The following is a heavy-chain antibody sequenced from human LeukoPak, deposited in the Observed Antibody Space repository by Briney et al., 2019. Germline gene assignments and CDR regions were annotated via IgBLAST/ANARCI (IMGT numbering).Heavy chain of an antibody. V-gene: IGHV1-18*01. CDR2: ISAYNGNT. CDR1: GYTFTSYG. J-gene: IGHJ3*02. D-gene: IGHD3-22*01. Sequence: ASVKVSCKASGYTFTSYGISWVRQAPGQGLEWMGWISAYNGNTNYAQKLQGRVTMTTDTSTSTAYMELRSLRSDDTAVYYCARDRTPYYYDSSGSDAFDIWGQGTMVTVSS. CDR3: ARDRTPYYYDSSGSDAFDI.